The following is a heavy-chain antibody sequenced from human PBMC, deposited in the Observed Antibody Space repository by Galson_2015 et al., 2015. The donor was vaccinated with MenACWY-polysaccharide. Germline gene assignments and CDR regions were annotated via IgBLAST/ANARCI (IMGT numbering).Heavy chain of an antibody. J-gene: IGHJ4*02. CDR2: IRSKAYGGTT. CDR1: GFSFDEYA. CDR3: TRAPSIFWSGRTTYYFDY. D-gene: IGHD3-3*01. V-gene: IGHV3-49*03. Sequence: SLRLSCAASGFSFDEYAVSWFRQAPGKGLEWVGFIRSKAYGGTTEYAASVEDRFSISRDDSKSIASLQMNSLKTDDTAVYYCTRAPSIFWSGRTTYYFDYWGQGRLVTVSS.